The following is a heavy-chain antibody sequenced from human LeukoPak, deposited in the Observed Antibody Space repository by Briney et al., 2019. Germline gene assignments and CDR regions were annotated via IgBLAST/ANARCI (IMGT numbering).Heavy chain of an antibody. CDR3: ARVGFCSGGSCYGY. CDR1: GYTFTGYC. V-gene: IGHV1-2*02. D-gene: IGHD2-15*01. CDR2: INPNSGGT. J-gene: IGHJ4*02. Sequence: ASVKVSCKASGYTFTGYCMHWVRQAPGQGLEWMGWINPNSGGTNYAQKFQGRVTMTRDTSISTAYMELSRLRSDDTAVYYCARVGFCSGGSCYGYWGQGTLVTVSS.